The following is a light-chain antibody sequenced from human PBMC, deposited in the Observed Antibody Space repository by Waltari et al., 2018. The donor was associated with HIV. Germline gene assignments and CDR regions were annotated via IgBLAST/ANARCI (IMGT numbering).Light chain of an antibody. CDR2: EVI. CDR3: SSYAGDYNLV. CDR1: SSDIGGHNY. Sequence: QSALTQPASVSGSPGQSITISCTGTSSDIGGHNYVSWYQRHPGKAPKLLIYEVIKRPSGVPDRFFGSKSGNTASLTVSGLQAEDEADYFCSSYAGDYNLVFGGGTKLTVL. V-gene: IGLV2-8*01. J-gene: IGLJ3*02.